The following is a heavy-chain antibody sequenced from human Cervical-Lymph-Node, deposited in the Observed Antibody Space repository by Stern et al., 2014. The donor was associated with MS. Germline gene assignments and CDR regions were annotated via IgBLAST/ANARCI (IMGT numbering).Heavy chain of an antibody. V-gene: IGHV3-9*01. CDR3: AKDMMDYFGSGTFGSFDH. CDR1: GFSFEDHG. J-gene: IGHJ4*02. Sequence: EVQLEESGGGLVQPGRSLRLSCEASGFSFEDHGMHWVRQAPGQGLEGVSGITWNSGTIAYADSVKGRFTISRDDAKNSLYLHMNGLRAEDTALYYCAKDMMDYFGSGTFGSFDHWGQGTLVTVSS. D-gene: IGHD3-10*01. CDR2: ITWNSGTI.